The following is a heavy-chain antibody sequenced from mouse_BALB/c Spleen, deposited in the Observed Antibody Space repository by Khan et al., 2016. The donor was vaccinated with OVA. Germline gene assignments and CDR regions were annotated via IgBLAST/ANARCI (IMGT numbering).Heavy chain of an antibody. D-gene: IGHD4-1*01. CDR1: GYSITSDYA. V-gene: IGHV3-2*02. Sequence: EVQLQESGPGLVKPSQSLSLTCTVTGYSITSDYAWNWIRQFPGNKLEWMGYISYSGSTTYNPSLKSRISLTRDTSKDQFFLQLKSVTSEDTATYYCASELGRYYAMDYWGQGTSVTVSS. CDR2: ISYSGST. CDR3: ASELGRYYAMDY. J-gene: IGHJ4*01.